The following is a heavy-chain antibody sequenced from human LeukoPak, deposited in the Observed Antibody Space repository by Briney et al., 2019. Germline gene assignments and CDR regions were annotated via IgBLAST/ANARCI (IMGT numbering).Heavy chain of an antibody. V-gene: IGHV1-58*01. CDR3: AATPLDFWSGYYFPYYFDY. J-gene: IGHJ4*02. CDR2: ILVGSGNT. D-gene: IGHD3-3*01. CDR1: GFTFTSSA. Sequence: SVTVSCTASGFTFTSSAVQWVRQARGQRLEWIGWILVGSGNTNYAQKFQERVTITRDMSTSTAYMELSSLRSEDTAVYYCAATPLDFWSGYYFPYYFDYWGQGTLVTVSS.